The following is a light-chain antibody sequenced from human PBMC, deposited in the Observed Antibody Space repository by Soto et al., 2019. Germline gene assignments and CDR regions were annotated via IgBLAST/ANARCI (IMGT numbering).Light chain of an antibody. CDR2: GAS. J-gene: IGKJ2*01. Sequence: ENVLTQSPGTLSLSPGGRATLSCRASQSVSSSYLTWYQQKPGQAPRLLIYGASSRATDVPARFSGSGSGSDFTLTISRLEPEDFAVYYCQHYDSPPVTFGQGTKLEIK. CDR1: QSVSSSY. V-gene: IGKV3-20*01. CDR3: QHYDSPPVT.